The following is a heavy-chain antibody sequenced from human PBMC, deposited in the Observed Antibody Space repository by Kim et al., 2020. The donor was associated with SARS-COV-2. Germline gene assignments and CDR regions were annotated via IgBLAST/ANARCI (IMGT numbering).Heavy chain of an antibody. D-gene: IGHD4-17*01. CDR3: ARHDYGNNWFDP. CDR2: IYYRGST. Sequence: SETLSLTCTVAGGSISSSSYYWGWIRQPPGKGLEWIGSIYYRGSTDYNPSLKSRVTISVDTSKNQFSLKLSSMTAADTAVYYCARHDYGNNWFDPWGQGTLVTVSS. J-gene: IGHJ5*02. V-gene: IGHV4-39*01. CDR1: GGSISSSSYY.